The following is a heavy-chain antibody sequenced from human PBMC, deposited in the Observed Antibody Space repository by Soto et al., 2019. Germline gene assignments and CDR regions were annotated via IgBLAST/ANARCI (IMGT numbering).Heavy chain of an antibody. CDR2: IHYSGTT. D-gene: IGHD3-22*01. Sequence: SETLSLTCTVSGDSIISDYWSWIRQPPWKGLEWIANIHYSGTTNYNPSLASRVTLSVDTSKNQFSLKMTSVTAADRAMYFCAKARYYYDSSGVGYWGQGTLVTVSS. CDR1: GDSIISDY. V-gene: IGHV4-59*01. CDR3: AKARYYYDSSGVGY. J-gene: IGHJ4*02.